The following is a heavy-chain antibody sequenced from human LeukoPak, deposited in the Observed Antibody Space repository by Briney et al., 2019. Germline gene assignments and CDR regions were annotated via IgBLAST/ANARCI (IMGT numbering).Heavy chain of an antibody. CDR1: GFTFSSYA. D-gene: IGHD6-19*01. Sequence: GGSLRLSCAASGFTFSSYAMSWVRQAPGKGLEWVSTITGSSRSTYYADSVRGRFTISGDNSKNTLYLQMNSLTAEDTAVYYCAKDTPLTAYSPGWSGNSFDSWGQGTLVTVS. V-gene: IGHV3-23*01. CDR2: ITGSSRST. J-gene: IGHJ4*02. CDR3: AKDTPLTAYSPGWSGNSFDS.